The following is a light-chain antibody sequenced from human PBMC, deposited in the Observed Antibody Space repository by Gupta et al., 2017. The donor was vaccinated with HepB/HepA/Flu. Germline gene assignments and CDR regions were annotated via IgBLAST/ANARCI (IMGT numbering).Light chain of an antibody. Sequence: QSALTQPPSVSGSPGPSVTISCPGTSSDVGSYNRVSWYQHPPGTAPKLMIYEVSNRPSGVPDRFSGSKSGSTASLTISGLQAEDEADYYCSSYTSSSTVVFGGGTKLTVL. CDR1: SSDVGSYNR. CDR3: SSYTSSSTVV. J-gene: IGLJ3*02. CDR2: EVS. V-gene: IGLV2-18*02.